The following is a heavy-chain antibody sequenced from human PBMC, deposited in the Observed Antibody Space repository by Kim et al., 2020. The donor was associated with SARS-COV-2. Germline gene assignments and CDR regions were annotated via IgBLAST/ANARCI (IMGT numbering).Heavy chain of an antibody. D-gene: IGHD3-9*01. CDR3: ARDRSYPYDRFDS. V-gene: IGHV3-23*01. J-gene: IGHJ4*02. Sequence: GGSLRLSCAASGFTFSNYAMSWVRQAPGKGLEWVSAISATSHQIYYIDSVNGRFTISRDNSKNTVYLQLSRLRAEDTAIYYCARDRSYPYDRFDSWGQGTLVTVSS. CDR1: GFTFSNYA. CDR2: ISATSHQI.